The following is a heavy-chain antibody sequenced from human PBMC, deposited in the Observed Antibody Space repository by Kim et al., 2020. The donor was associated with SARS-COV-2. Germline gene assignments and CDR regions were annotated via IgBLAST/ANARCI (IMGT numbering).Heavy chain of an antibody. J-gene: IGHJ3*02. Sequence: GGSLRLSCAASGFTFSSYSMNWVRQAPGKGLEWVSSISSSSSYIYYADSVKGRFTISRDNAKNSLYLQMNSLRAEDTAVYYCARDPSSSLDPGAFDIWGQGTMVTVSS. CDR2: ISSSSSYI. V-gene: IGHV3-21*01. D-gene: IGHD6-13*01. CDR3: ARDPSSSLDPGAFDI. CDR1: GFTFSSYS.